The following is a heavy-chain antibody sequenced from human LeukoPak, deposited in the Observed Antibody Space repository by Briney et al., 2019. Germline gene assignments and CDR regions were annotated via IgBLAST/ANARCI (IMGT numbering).Heavy chain of an antibody. J-gene: IGHJ4*02. Sequence: SETLSLTCAVYGGSFSGYYWSWIRQPPGKGLEWIGEINHSGSTNYNPSLKSRVTTSVDTSKNQFSLKLSSVTAADTAVYYCARGRYYDSSGYYPHWGQGTLVTVSS. V-gene: IGHV4-34*01. CDR3: ARGRYYDSSGYYPH. CDR2: INHSGST. D-gene: IGHD3-22*01. CDR1: GGSFSGYY.